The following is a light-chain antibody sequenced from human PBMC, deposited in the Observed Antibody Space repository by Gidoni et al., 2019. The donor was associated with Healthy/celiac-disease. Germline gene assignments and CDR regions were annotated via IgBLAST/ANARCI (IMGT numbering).Light chain of an antibody. Sequence: SYVLTQPPSVSVAPGKTARFTCGGNNIGSKSVHWYQQKPGQAPVLVIYYDSDRPSGIPERFSGSNSGNTATLTISRVEAGDEADYYCQVWDSSSDHVVFGGGTKLTV. CDR3: QVWDSSSDHVV. CDR1: NIGSKS. CDR2: YDS. V-gene: IGLV3-21*04. J-gene: IGLJ2*01.